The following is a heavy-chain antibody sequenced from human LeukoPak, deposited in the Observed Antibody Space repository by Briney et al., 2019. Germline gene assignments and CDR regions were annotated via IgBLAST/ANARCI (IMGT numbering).Heavy chain of an antibody. Sequence: PSQTLSLTCTVSGGSISSGSYYWSWIRQPAGKGLEWIGRIYTSGSTNYNPSLKSRVTISVDTSKNQFSLKLSSVTAADTAVYYCARESYDSSGPDAFDIWGQGTMVTVSS. V-gene: IGHV4-61*02. D-gene: IGHD3-22*01. CDR2: IYTSGST. CDR1: GGSISSGSYY. CDR3: ARESYDSSGPDAFDI. J-gene: IGHJ3*02.